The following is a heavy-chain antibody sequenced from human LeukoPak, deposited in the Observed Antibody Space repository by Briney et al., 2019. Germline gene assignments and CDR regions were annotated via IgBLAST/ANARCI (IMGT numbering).Heavy chain of an antibody. J-gene: IGHJ4*02. CDR3: ASIYYYGSGSYLPFDY. CDR2: IKQDGSEE. CDR1: GFTFSSYW. D-gene: IGHD3-10*01. Sequence: GGSLRLSCAASGFTFSSYWMSWVRQAPGKGLEWVANIKQDGSEEYYVDSVKGRFTISRDNAKNSLYLQMNSLRAEDTAVYYCASIYYYGSGSYLPFDYWGQGTLVTVSS. V-gene: IGHV3-7*03.